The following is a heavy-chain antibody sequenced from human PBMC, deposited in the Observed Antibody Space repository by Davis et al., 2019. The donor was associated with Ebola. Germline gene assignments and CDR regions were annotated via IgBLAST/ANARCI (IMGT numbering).Heavy chain of an antibody. D-gene: IGHD2-2*01. J-gene: IGHJ4*02. V-gene: IGHV3-48*03. CDR1: GFTFSSYE. Sequence: GESLMISCAASGFTFSSYEMNWVRQAPGKGLEWVSYISSSGSSIYYADSVKDRFTISIDNAKNSLYLQMNSLRAEDTAVYYCARDGGDVVVVPSAMNIDYWGQGSLVTVSS. CDR3: ARDGGDVVVVPSAMNIDY. CDR2: ISSSGSSI.